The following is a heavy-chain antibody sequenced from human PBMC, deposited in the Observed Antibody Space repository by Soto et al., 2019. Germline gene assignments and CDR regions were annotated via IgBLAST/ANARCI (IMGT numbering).Heavy chain of an antibody. CDR2: ISYDGSNK. V-gene: IGHV3-30*18. CDR3: AKDRGYSGYDYWFDP. D-gene: IGHD5-12*01. Sequence: QVQLVESGGGVVQPGRSLRLSCAASGFTFSSYGMHWVRQAPGKGLEWVAVISYDGSNKYYADSVKGRFTISRDNSKNTLYLQMNSLRDEDTAVYYCAKDRGYSGYDYWFDPWGQGTLVTVSS. J-gene: IGHJ5*02. CDR1: GFTFSSYG.